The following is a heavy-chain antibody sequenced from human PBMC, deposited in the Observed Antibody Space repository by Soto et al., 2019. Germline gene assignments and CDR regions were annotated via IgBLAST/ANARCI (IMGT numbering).Heavy chain of an antibody. Sequence: GGSLRLSCAASGFTVSSNYMSWVRQAPGKGLEWVSVIYRGGSTYYADSVKGRFTISRDSSKNTLYLQVNSLRAEDTAVYYCARASHNSYYCSGYLYYFDYWGQGTLVTVSS. V-gene: IGHV3-66*01. CDR1: GFTVSSNY. CDR3: ARASHNSYYCSGYLYYFDY. CDR2: IYRGGST. D-gene: IGHD3-22*01. J-gene: IGHJ4*02.